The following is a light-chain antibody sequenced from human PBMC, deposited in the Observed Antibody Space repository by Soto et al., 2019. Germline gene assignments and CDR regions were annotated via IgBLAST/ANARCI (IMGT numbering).Light chain of an antibody. Sequence: GDGVTITCRASQSISSYVSWYQQKPGKTPKLLIYAASRLQSGVPSRFSGSRSGTDFTLTISSLQPEDFATYYCQQSYSRVTVGQGTQVDIK. CDR3: QQSYSRVT. J-gene: IGKJ1*01. V-gene: IGKV1-39*01. CDR1: QSISSY. CDR2: AAS.